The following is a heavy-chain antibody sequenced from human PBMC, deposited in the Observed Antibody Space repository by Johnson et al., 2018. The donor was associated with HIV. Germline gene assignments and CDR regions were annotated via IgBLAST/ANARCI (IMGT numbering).Heavy chain of an antibody. D-gene: IGHD6-13*01. J-gene: IGHJ3*02. CDR3: ARDSSSWRPSGAFDI. CDR1: GFTSDDYA. Sequence: VQLLESGGGLVQPGRSLRLSCAASGFTSDDYAMHWVRQAPGKGLEWVSGIRWISGSIGYADSVNGRFTISRDNAKNSLYLQMNSLRAEDTAVYYCARDSSSWRPSGAFDIWGQGTMVTVSS. V-gene: IGHV3-9*02. CDR2: IRWISGSI.